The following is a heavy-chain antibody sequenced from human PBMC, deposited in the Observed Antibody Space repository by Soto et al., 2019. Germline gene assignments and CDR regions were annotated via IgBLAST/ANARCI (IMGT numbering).Heavy chain of an antibody. D-gene: IGHD1-26*01. Sequence: QVQLVQSGAEVKKPGSSVKVSCKASGGTFSSYAISWVRQAPGQGLEWMGGIIPIFGTANYAQKFQGRVTITGEKATSSAYMEVSSLRFGDTAVYYCAGGGVLLTQGGTGAYFDYWGQGTLVTVSS. J-gene: IGHJ4*02. CDR3: AGGGVLLTQGGTGAYFDY. V-gene: IGHV1-69*06. CDR1: GGTFSSYA. CDR2: IIPIFGTA.